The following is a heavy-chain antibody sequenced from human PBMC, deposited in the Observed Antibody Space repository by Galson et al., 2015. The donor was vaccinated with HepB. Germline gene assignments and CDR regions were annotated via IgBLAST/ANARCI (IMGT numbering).Heavy chain of an antibody. CDR1: GFTFSGAC. J-gene: IGHJ5*02. Sequence: SLRLSCAVSGFTFSGACMHWVLQVPGEGLVGVPRIYRDGTNRTLAASVKGPFDISRDNGSNILYLLFDSLRAEDTAVYFCAKGPRSLVGDSGKVNWFDPWGQGTLVIVSS. CDR3: AKGPRSLVGDSGKVNWFDP. V-gene: IGHV3-74*03. CDR2: IYRDGTNR. D-gene: IGHD4-17*01.